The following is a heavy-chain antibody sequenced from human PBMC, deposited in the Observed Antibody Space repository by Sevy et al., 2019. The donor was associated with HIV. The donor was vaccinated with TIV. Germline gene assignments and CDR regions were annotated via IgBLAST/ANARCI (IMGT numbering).Heavy chain of an antibody. CDR3: ARGKRVIIRGLIIAGGYYYFDN. J-gene: IGHJ4*02. Sequence: SETLSLTCAVYGGSFSDYYWNWIRQPPGKGLEWIGEINHSGSTNYNPTLKSRVTMSVDTSKNQFSLKLNSVTAADTAVYYCARGKRVIIRGLIIAGGYYYFDNWGQGTLVTVSS. CDR2: INHSGST. D-gene: IGHD3-10*01. V-gene: IGHV4-34*01. CDR1: GGSFSDYY.